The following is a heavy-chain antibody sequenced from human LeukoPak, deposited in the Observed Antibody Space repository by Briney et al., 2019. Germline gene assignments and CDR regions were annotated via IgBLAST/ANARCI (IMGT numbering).Heavy chain of an antibody. CDR2: ISGSGGNT. CDR3: AKSKFPFDADGWHGYFDF. V-gene: IGHV3-23*01. D-gene: IGHD3-10*01. J-gene: IGHJ4*02. Sequence: GGSLRLSCAASGFTFSTYAMSWVRQAPGKGLEWVSSISGSGGNTYYADSVKGRFTISRDNSRDTLLMQMYSLRADDTAVYYCAKSKFPFDADGWHGYFDFWGQGTLVTVSS. CDR1: GFTFSTYA.